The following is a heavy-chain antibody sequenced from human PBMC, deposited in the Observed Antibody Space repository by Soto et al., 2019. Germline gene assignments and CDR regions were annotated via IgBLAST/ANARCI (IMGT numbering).Heavy chain of an antibody. J-gene: IGHJ6*03. D-gene: IGHD2-2*01. Sequence: SETLSLTCTVSGVSISSSSYYWGWIRQPPGKGLEWIGSIYYSGSTYYNPSLKSRVTISVDTSKNQFSLKLSSVTAADTAVYYCVSLVVPAAMLYYYYYKDVWGKGTTVTVSS. CDR2: IYYSGST. V-gene: IGHV4-39*01. CDR1: GVSISSSSYY. CDR3: VSLVVPAAMLYYYYYKDV.